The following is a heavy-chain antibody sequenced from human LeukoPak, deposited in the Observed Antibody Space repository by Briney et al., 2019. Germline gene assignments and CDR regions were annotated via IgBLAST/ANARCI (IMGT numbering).Heavy chain of an antibody. CDR3: ARGLAPRYYYGSGSYYNWFDP. CDR1: GGTFSSYA. Sequence: SVKVSCKASGGTFSSYAIRWVRQAPGQGLEWMGGIIPIFGTANYAQKFQGRVTITADKSTSTAYMELSSLRSEDTAVYYCARGLAPRYYYGSGSYYNWFDPWGQGTLVTVSS. J-gene: IGHJ5*02. CDR2: IIPIFGTA. D-gene: IGHD3-10*01. V-gene: IGHV1-69*06.